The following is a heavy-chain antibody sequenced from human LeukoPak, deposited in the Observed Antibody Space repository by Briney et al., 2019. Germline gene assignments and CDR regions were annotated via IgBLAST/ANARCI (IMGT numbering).Heavy chain of an antibody. CDR2: IIPILGIA. V-gene: IGHV1-69*04. J-gene: IGHJ5*02. CDR3: ARDLGTTTTVTTQGQNWFDP. D-gene: IGHD4-17*01. CDR1: GGTFSSYA. Sequence: SVKVSCKASGGTFSSYAISWVRQAPGQGLEWMGRIIPILGIANYAQKFQGRVTITADKSTSTAYMELSSLRSEDTAVYYCARDLGTTTTVTTQGQNWFDPWGQGTLDTVSS.